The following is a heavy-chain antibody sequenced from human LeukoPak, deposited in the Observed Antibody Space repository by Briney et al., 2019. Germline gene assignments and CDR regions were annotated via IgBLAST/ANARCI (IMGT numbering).Heavy chain of an antibody. Sequence: PGGSLRLSCAASGFTFSSYGMHWVRQAPGKGLEWVAVIWYDGSNKYYADSVKGRFTISRDNSKNTLYLQMNSLRAEDTAAYYCARVGVDYGEPYYYYYYYYGMDVWGQGTTVTVSS. V-gene: IGHV3-33*08. CDR3: ARVGVDYGEPYYYYYYYYGMDV. CDR2: IWYDGSNK. J-gene: IGHJ6*02. D-gene: IGHD4-17*01. CDR1: GFTFSSYG.